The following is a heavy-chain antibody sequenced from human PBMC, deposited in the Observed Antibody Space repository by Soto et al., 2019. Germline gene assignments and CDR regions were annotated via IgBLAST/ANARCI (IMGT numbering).Heavy chain of an antibody. J-gene: IGHJ5*02. CDR1: GFTFSSYA. Sequence: VRSLRLSCAASGFTFSSYAMSWVRQAPGKGLEWVSAISGSGGSTYYADSVKGRFTISRDNSKNTLYLQMNSLRAEDTAVYYCAKPSDYGGNSNWFDPWGQGTLVTVSS. V-gene: IGHV3-23*01. CDR3: AKPSDYGGNSNWFDP. D-gene: IGHD4-17*01. CDR2: ISGSGGST.